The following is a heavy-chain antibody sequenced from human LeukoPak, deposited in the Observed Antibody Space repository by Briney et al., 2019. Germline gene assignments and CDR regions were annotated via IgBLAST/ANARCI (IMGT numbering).Heavy chain of an antibody. D-gene: IGHD3-22*01. CDR3: ARVSDSSGYYYYFDY. CDR2: IYHSGRT. J-gene: IGHJ4*02. V-gene: IGHV4-30-2*01. Sequence: XEWIGYIYHSGRTYYNPSLKSRVTISVDRSKNQFSLKLSSVTAADTAVYYCARVSDSSGYYYYFDYWRQGTLVTVSS.